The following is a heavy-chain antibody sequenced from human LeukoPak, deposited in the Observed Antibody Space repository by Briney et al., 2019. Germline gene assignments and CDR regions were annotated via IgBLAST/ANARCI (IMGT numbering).Heavy chain of an antibody. CDR1: GFTFSNYW. Sequence: GGSLRLSCAVSGFTFSNYWMHWVRQAPGKGLVWVSRIDTDGGDTSYADSVKGRFTISRDNAKNTLYLQMNNLRAEDTAMYYCTRDRYPAAREFDYWGQGTLVTVSS. V-gene: IGHV3-74*01. CDR2: IDTDGGDT. CDR3: TRDRYPAAREFDY. D-gene: IGHD2-2*01. J-gene: IGHJ4*02.